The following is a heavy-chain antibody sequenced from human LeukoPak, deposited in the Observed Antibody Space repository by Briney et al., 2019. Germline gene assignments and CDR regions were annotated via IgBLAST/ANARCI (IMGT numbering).Heavy chain of an antibody. CDR3: ARVEYSGNGNLY. D-gene: IGHD1-26*01. V-gene: IGHV3-7*01. J-gene: IGHJ4*02. Sequence: GGSLRLSCVVSGLTFINYWMTWVRQVPGKGLEWVANINRDGSGKYYLPSVRGRFTISKDDPKDSLYLQMDSLRPEDTAIYYCARVEYSGNGNLYWGQGTLVTVSS. CDR1: GLTFINYW. CDR2: INRDGSGK.